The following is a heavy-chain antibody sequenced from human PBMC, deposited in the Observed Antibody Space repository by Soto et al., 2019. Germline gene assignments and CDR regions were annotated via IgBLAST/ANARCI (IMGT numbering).Heavy chain of an antibody. V-gene: IGHV1-69*02. D-gene: IGHD2-15*01. Sequence: QVQLVQSGAEVKKPGSSVKVSCKASGGTFSSYTISWVRQAPGQGLEWMGRIIPILGIANYAQKFQGRVTITADKSTSTAYMELSSLRSEDTAVYYCARGNCSGGSCYGIAVADPLKAPYYYYMDVWGKGTTVTVSS. J-gene: IGHJ6*03. CDR1: GGTFSSYT. CDR3: ARGNCSGGSCYGIAVADPLKAPYYYYMDV. CDR2: IIPILGIA.